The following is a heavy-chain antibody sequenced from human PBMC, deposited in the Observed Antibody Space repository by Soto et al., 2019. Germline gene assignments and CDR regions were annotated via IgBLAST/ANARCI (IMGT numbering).Heavy chain of an antibody. CDR1: GFTFGDYA. V-gene: IGHV3-49*03. CDR2: IRSKAYGGTT. CDR3: TTRRFLEWLFYDY. J-gene: IGHJ4*02. Sequence: GGSLRLSCTASGFTFGDYAMSWFRQAPGKGLEWVGFIRSKAYGGTTEYAASVKGRFTISRDDSKSIAYLQMNSLKTEDTAVYYCTTRRFLEWLFYDYWGQGTLVTVSS. D-gene: IGHD3-3*01.